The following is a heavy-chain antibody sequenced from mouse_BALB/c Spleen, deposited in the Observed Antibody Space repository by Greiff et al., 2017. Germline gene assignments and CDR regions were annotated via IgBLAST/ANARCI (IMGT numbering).Heavy chain of an antibody. D-gene: IGHD2-1*01. V-gene: IGHV2-9*02. CDR2: IWAGGST. CDR1: GFSLTSYG. J-gene: IGHJ3*01. CDR3: ARETYGRGFAY. Sequence: QVQLKESGPGLVAPSQSLSITCTVSGFSLTSYGVHWVRQPPGKGLEWLGVIWAGGSTNYNSALMSRLSISKDNSKSQVFLKMNSLQTDDTAMYYCARETYGRGFAYWGQGTLVTVSA.